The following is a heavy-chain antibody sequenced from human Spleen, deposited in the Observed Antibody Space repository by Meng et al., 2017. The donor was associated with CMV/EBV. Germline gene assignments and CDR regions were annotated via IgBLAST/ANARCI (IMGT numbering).Heavy chain of an antibody. CDR1: FSSYA. V-gene: IGHV1-69*05. D-gene: IGHD3-3*01. Sequence: FSSYAISWVRQAPGQGLEWMGGIIPIFGTANYAQKFQGRVTITTDESTSTAYMELSSLRSEDTAVYYCARATYDFWSGYYKDWFDPWGQGTLVTVSS. CDR3: ARATYDFWSGYYKDWFDP. J-gene: IGHJ5*02. CDR2: IIPIFGTA.